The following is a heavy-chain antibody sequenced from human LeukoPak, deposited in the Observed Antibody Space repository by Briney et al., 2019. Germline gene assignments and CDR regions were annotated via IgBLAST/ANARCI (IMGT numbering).Heavy chain of an antibody. V-gene: IGHV3-30*18. D-gene: IGHD6-13*01. CDR3: AKGGSSSLFDY. CDR1: GFTFSSYG. Sequence: GGSLRLSCAASGFTFSSYGMHWVRQAPGKGLEWVAVISYDGSNKYYADSVKGRFTISRDNSKNTLYLQMNSLRAEDTAVYYCAKGGSSSLFDYWGQGTLVTVSS. J-gene: IGHJ4*02. CDR2: ISYDGSNK.